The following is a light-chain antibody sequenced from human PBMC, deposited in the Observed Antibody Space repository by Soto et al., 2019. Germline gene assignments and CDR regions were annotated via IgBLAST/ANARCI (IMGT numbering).Light chain of an antibody. J-gene: IGKJ2*01. Sequence: PGDRVTLSCRASQSVGRYLVWYQQKPGQAPRLLIYGASNRATGIPARFSGSGSGTDFTLTISSLEPEDFAVYYCQHRSNGFGQGTKLEIK. CDR1: QSVGRY. CDR2: GAS. V-gene: IGKV3-11*01. CDR3: QHRSNG.